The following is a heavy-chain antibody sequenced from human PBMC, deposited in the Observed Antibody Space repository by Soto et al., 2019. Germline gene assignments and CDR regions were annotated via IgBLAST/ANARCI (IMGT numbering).Heavy chain of an antibody. CDR3: ARVWFGEFLFDY. J-gene: IGHJ4*02. V-gene: IGHV3-74*01. Sequence: SLRLSCAASGFTFSSYWMHWVRQAPGKGLVWVSRINSDGSSTSYADSVKGRFTISRDNAKNTLYLQMNSLRAEDTAVYYCARVWFGEFLFDYWGQGTLVTVSS. CDR2: INSDGSST. D-gene: IGHD3-10*01. CDR1: GFTFSSYW.